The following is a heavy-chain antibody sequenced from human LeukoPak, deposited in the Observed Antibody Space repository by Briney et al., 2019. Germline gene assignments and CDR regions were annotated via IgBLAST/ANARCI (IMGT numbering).Heavy chain of an antibody. CDR3: ARDSSSVVAATAGWFDP. Sequence: PGGSLRLSSAASGFTFSSYAMHWVRQAPGKGLEWVAVISYDGSNKYYADSVKGRFTISRDNSKNTLYLQMNSLRAEDTAVYYCARDSSSVVAATAGWFDPWGQGTLVTVSS. CDR2: ISYDGSNK. J-gene: IGHJ5*02. V-gene: IGHV3-30-3*01. CDR1: GFTFSSYA. D-gene: IGHD1-26*01.